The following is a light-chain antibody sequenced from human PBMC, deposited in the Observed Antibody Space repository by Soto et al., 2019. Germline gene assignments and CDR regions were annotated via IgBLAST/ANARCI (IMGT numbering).Light chain of an antibody. CDR3: QQYNDWPPLT. V-gene: IGKV3-15*01. CDR1: QSVSSN. CDR2: GAS. Sequence: EIVMTQSPATLSVSPGERATLSCSASQSVSSNLAWYQQEPGQAPRLLIYGASTRATGIPARFSGSGSGTEFTLTISSLLSEDFAVYYCQQYNDWPPLTFGGGTKVEIK. J-gene: IGKJ4*01.